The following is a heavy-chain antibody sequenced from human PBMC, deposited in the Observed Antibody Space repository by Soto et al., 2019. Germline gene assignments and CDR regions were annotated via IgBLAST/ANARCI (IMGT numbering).Heavy chain of an antibody. J-gene: IGHJ3*02. V-gene: IGHV1-69*02. CDR3: ARADYGDSGGAFDI. CDR1: GGTFSSYT. CDR2: IIPILGIA. D-gene: IGHD4-17*01. Sequence: QVQLVQSGAEVKKPGSSVKVSCKASGGTFSSYTISWVRQAPGQGLEWMGRIIPILGIANYAQKFQGRVTIAADKSTSTAYMERSSLRSEDTAVYYCARADYGDSGGAFDIWGQGTMVTVSS.